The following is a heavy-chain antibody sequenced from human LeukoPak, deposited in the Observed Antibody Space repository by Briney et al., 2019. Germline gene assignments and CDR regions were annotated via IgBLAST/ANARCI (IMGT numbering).Heavy chain of an antibody. V-gene: IGHV4-34*01. CDR1: GGSFSGYY. D-gene: IGHD3-10*01. Sequence: PSETPSLTCAVYGGSFSGYYWSWIRQPPGKGLEWIGEINHSGSTNYNPSLKSRVTISVDTSKNQFSLKLSSVTAADTAVYYCARGYGSGSYYNGFDYWGQGTLVTVSS. CDR3: ARGYGSGSYYNGFDY. CDR2: INHSGST. J-gene: IGHJ4*02.